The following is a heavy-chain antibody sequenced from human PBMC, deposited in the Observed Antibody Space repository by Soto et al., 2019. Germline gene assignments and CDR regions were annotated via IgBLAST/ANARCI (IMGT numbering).Heavy chain of an antibody. CDR3: ATGTAAPAH. D-gene: IGHD6-13*01. CDR1: GFTFSNFD. V-gene: IGHV3-23*01. Sequence: GGALRLSCAASGFTFSNFDMSWVRQAPGKGLEWVSGISTSGGTTYYADSVKGRFTSSRDNSKNTLYLQMTSLRAEDTAVYYCATGTAAPAHWGQGTLVTVSS. J-gene: IGHJ1*01. CDR2: ISTSGGTT.